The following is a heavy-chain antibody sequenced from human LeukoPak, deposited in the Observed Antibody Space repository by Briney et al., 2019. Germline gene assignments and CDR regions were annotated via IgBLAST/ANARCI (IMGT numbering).Heavy chain of an antibody. D-gene: IGHD5-24*01. CDR2: IYYSGST. CDR3: ARDKERWLQGPYFDY. CDR1: GGSISSYY. Sequence: SETLSLTCTVSGGSISSYYWSWLRQPPGKGLEWIGYIYYSGSTNYNPSLKSRVTISVDTSKNQFSLKLSSVTAADTAVYYCARDKERWLQGPYFDYWGQGTLVTVSS. J-gene: IGHJ4*02. V-gene: IGHV4-59*01.